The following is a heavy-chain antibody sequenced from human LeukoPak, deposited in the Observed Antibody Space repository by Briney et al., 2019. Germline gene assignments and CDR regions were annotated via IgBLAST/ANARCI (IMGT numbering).Heavy chain of an antibody. V-gene: IGHV1-2*02. CDR1: GYTFTGYY. J-gene: IGHJ6*03. Sequence: ASVKVSCKASGYTFTGYYMHWVRQAPGQGLEWMGWINPNSGGTNYAQKFQGRVTMTRDTSISTAYMELSRLRSDDTAVYYCARDYGSGSYYNFGYYYYMDVWGKGTTVTVSS. D-gene: IGHD3-10*01. CDR2: INPNSGGT. CDR3: ARDYGSGSYYNFGYYYYMDV.